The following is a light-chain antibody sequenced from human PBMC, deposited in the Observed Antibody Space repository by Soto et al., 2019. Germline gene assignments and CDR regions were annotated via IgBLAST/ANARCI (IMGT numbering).Light chain of an antibody. V-gene: IGKV3-20*01. Sequence: EIVLTQSPGTLSLSPWERATLSCRASQSVTSNYLAWYQQKPGQAPRLLIYGATTRVTGIAARFSGSGSGTDFTLTISSLQSEDSAVYYCQHGRAFGPGTKVDIK. CDR2: GAT. J-gene: IGKJ3*01. CDR3: QHGRA. CDR1: QSVTSNY.